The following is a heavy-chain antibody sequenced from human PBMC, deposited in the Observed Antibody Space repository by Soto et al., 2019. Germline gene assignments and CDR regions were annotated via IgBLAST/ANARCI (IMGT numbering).Heavy chain of an antibody. Sequence: QLQLQESGSGLVKPSQTLSLTCAVSGGSISSGGYSWSWIRQPPGKGLEWIGYIYHSGSTYYNPSLKSRVTISVDRSKNQFSLKLSSVTAADTAVYYCTSTNYDSSAPSDYWGQGTLVTVSS. CDR2: IYHSGST. CDR1: GGSISSGGYS. CDR3: TSTNYDSSAPSDY. J-gene: IGHJ4*02. D-gene: IGHD3-22*01. V-gene: IGHV4-30-2*01.